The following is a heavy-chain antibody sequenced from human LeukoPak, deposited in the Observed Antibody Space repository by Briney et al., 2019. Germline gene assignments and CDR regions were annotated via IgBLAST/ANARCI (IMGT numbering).Heavy chain of an antibody. CDR3: ARAEVEMATIYYYYYMDV. V-gene: IGHV4-4*07. D-gene: IGHD5-24*01. CDR2: IHTSGST. Sequence: SETLSLTCTVSGGSLSNYYWVWIRQPAGKGLEWFGRIHTSGSTNYNPSLKSRVTMSVDRSKNQFSLKLSSVTAADTAVYYCARAEVEMATIYYYYYMDVWGKGTTVTVSS. J-gene: IGHJ6*03. CDR1: GGSLSNYY.